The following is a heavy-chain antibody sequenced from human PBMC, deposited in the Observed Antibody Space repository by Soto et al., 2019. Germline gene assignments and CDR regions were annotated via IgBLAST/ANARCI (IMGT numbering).Heavy chain of an antibody. V-gene: IGHV1-69*13. CDR3: ARAGSRVAAAGPYWFDP. CDR2: IIPIFGTA. CDR1: GGTFSSYA. D-gene: IGHD6-13*01. J-gene: IGHJ5*02. Sequence: SVKVSCKASGGTFSSYAISWVRQAPGQGLEWMGGIIPIFGTANYAQKFQGRVTITADESTSTAYMELSSLRSEDTAVCYCARAGSRVAAAGPYWFDPWGQGTLVTVSS.